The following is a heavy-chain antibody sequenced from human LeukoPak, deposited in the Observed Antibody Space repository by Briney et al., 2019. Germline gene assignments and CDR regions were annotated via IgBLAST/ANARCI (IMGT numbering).Heavy chain of an antibody. CDR1: GFTVSSNY. CDR2: IYHSGST. Sequence: AGGSLRLSCAASGFTVSSNYMSWVRQAPGKGLEWIGEIYHSGSTNYNPSLKSRVTISVDKSKNQFSLKLSSVTAADTAVSYCAKDSGNDILTGYYDYWGQGTLVTVSS. D-gene: IGHD3-9*01. J-gene: IGHJ4*02. V-gene: IGHV4-4*02. CDR3: AKDSGNDILTGYYDY.